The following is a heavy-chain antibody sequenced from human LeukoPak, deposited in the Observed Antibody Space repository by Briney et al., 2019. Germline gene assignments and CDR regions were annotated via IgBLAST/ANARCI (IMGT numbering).Heavy chain of an antibody. Sequence: PGGSLRLSCAASGFTFSSYGMHWVRQAPGKGLEWVAFIRYDGSNKYYADSVKGRFTISRDNSKNTLYLQMNSLRAEDTAVYYCAKDAASQGWLRYNDYWGQGTLVTVSS. CDR1: GFTFSSYG. V-gene: IGHV3-30*02. CDR2: IRYDGSNK. CDR3: AKDAASQGWLRYNDY. D-gene: IGHD5-12*01. J-gene: IGHJ4*02.